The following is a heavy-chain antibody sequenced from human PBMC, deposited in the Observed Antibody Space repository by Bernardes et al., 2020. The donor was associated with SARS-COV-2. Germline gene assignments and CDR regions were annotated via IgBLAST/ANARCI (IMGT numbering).Heavy chain of an antibody. V-gene: IGHV3-23*01. CDR1: GFTFRTYA. CDR3: AKDHLSGEAF. CDR2: ITGSGGTT. D-gene: IGHD2-15*01. J-gene: IGHJ4*02. Sequence: GGSLRLSCAASGFTFRTYAMNWVRQAPGKGLEWVSVITGSGGTTFYADSVKGRFTISRDNFKNTLYLQMNSLRVEDTAVYYCAKDHLSGEAFWGQGTLVTVSS.